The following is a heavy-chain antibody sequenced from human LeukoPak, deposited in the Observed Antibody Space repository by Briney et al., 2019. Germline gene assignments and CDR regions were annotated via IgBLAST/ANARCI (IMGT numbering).Heavy chain of an antibody. CDR3: ASSSQDYYDSSGYYLAFDY. CDR2: INPSGGST. V-gene: IGHV1-46*01. D-gene: IGHD3-22*01. Sequence: GASVKVSCKASGYTFTSYYMHWVRQAPGQGLEWMGIINPSGGSTSYAQKFQGRVTMTRDTSTSTVYMELSSLRSEDTAVYYCASSSQDYYDSSGYYLAFDYWGQGTLVTVSS. CDR1: GYTFTSYY. J-gene: IGHJ4*02.